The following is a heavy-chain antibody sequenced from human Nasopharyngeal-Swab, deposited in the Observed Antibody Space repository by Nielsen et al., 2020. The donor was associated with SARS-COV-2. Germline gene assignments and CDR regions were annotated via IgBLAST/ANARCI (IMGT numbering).Heavy chain of an antibody. CDR2: IIPILGIA. J-gene: IGHJ6*03. D-gene: IGHD2-2*01. CDR3: ARDCSSTSCYLYYYYYYMDV. V-gene: IGHV1-69*04. Sequence: SVKVSCKASGGTFSSYAISWVRQAPGQGLEWMGRIIPILGIANYAQKFQGRVTITADKSTSTAYMELSSLRSEDTAVYYCARDCSSTSCYLYYYYYYMDVWDKGTTVTVSS. CDR1: GGTFSSYA.